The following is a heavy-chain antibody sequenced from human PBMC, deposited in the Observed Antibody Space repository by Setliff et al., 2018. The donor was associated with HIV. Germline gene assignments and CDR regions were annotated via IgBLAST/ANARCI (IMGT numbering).Heavy chain of an antibody. Sequence: GGSLRLSCAASGFTFSTYTMNWVRQAPGKGLEWVSSISSNGYYIYYAYSVKCPFTISRDNAKNSLYLQLNSLRAEATAIYFCARDDGGYPFGVFFDYWGRGTPVTFSS. CDR3: ARDDGGYPFGVFFDY. CDR2: ISSNGYYI. J-gene: IGHJ4*02. CDR1: GFTFSTYT. V-gene: IGHV3-21*01. D-gene: IGHD3-3*01.